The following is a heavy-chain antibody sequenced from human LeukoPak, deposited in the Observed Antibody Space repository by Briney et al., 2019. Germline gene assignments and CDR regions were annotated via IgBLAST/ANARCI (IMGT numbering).Heavy chain of an antibody. V-gene: IGHV1-2*02. D-gene: IGHD3-10*01. Sequence: GASVNVSCKASGYTFTGYYMHWVRQAPGQGLGWMGWIDPNSGGTNYAQNFQGRVTMTSDTSISTDYMELRRLRSDDTAVYYCARESSGSFYKYFQHWGQGTVVTVSS. J-gene: IGHJ1*01. CDR1: GYTFTGYY. CDR3: ARESSGSFYKYFQH. CDR2: IDPNSGGT.